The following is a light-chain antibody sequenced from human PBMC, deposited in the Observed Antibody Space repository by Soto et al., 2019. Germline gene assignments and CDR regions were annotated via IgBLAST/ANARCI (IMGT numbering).Light chain of an antibody. CDR1: SSDVGNYNY. V-gene: IGLV2-14*01. CDR3: SSYTTSTTQV. J-gene: IGLJ2*01. Sequence: QSVLTQPASVSGSPGQSITISCTGTSSDVGNYNYVSWYQHHPGKAPKLLIYEVSYRPSGVSNRFSGSKSGKTASLTIFGLQAEDEADYYCSSYTTSTTQVFGGGTKLTVL. CDR2: EVS.